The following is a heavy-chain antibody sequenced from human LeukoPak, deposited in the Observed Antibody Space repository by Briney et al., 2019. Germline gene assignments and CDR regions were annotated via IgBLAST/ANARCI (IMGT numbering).Heavy chain of an antibody. CDR2: ISGSGEST. J-gene: IGHJ4*02. CDR3: ATDSDSTGSYGDY. V-gene: IGHV3-23*01. CDR1: GFTYTSYA. Sequence: GESLTLSCAASGFTYTSYAMSWVRQAPGKGVEWVGDISGSGESTYYADFVKGRFTISRDNSKNTLSLQMNSLGDDDTAVYCCATDSDSTGSYGDYWGQGTLVTVSS. D-gene: IGHD3-22*01.